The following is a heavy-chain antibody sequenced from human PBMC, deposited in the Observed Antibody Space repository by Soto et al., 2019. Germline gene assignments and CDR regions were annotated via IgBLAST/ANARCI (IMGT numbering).Heavy chain of an antibody. CDR1: GFTFNIFP. CDR2: IAGSGGNT. V-gene: IGHV3-23*01. J-gene: IGHJ4*02. Sequence: GGSLRLSCAASGFTFNIFPMTWVRQAPGKGLEWVSGIAGSGGNTYHADSVKGRFTISRDNSKNTVYLQMDSLRVEDTAVYYCANRYYYDSSGYYSFEYWGQGALVTVYS. CDR3: ANRYYYDSSGYYSFEY. D-gene: IGHD3-22*01.